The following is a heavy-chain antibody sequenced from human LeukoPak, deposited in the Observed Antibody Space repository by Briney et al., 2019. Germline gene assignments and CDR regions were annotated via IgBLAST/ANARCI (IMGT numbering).Heavy chain of an antibody. V-gene: IGHV4-61*02. J-gene: IGHJ4*02. Sequence: SETLSLTCTVSGGSISSGSYYWSWIRQPAGKGLEWIGRIYTSGSTNYNPSLKSRVTISVDTSENQFSLKLSSVTAADTAVYYCARALGYSGSDYSDYWGQGTLVTVSS. CDR3: ARALGYSGSDYSDY. CDR2: IYTSGST. D-gene: IGHD5-12*01. CDR1: GGSISSGSYY.